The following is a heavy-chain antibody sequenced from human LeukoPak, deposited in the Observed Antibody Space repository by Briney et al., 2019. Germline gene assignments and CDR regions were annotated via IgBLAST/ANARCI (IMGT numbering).Heavy chain of an antibody. Sequence: ASVKVSCKASGYTFTSYGISWVRQAPGQGLEWMGWISAYNGNTNYAQKLQGRVTMTTDTSTSTAYMELRSLRSDDTAVYYCARDSRGDVVVPAAIYYYGMDVWGQGTTVTDSS. CDR3: ARDSRGDVVVPAAIYYYGMDV. D-gene: IGHD2-2*01. V-gene: IGHV1-18*01. CDR2: ISAYNGNT. J-gene: IGHJ6*02. CDR1: GYTFTSYG.